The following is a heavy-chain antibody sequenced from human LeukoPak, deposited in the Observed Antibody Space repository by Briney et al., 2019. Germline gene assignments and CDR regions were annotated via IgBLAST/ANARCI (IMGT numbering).Heavy chain of an antibody. CDR2: IDTSDGNT. Sequence: ASVKVSCKASGYTFTTYHMHWVRQAPGQGLEWVGMIDTSDGNTNYAQKFLDRVTMTRDTSTSTVYMELSGLRSYDTAVYYCASERSGGTWFDPWGQGTLVTVSS. CDR1: GYTFTTYH. V-gene: IGHV1-46*01. D-gene: IGHD2-15*01. CDR3: ASERSGGTWFDP. J-gene: IGHJ5*02.